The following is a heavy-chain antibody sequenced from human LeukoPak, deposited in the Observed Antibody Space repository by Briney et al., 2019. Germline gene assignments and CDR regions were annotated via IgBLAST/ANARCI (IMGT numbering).Heavy chain of an antibody. J-gene: IGHJ4*02. CDR2: ISWNSGSI. V-gene: IGHV3-9*01. CDR3: AKDRVFNYDILTGYCFDY. D-gene: IGHD3-9*01. Sequence: PGRSLRLSCAASGFTFDDYAMHWLRQAPGKGLEWVSGISWNSGSIGYADSVKGRFTISRDNAKNSLYLQMNSLRAEDTALYYCAKDRVFNYDILTGYCFDYWGQGTLVTVSS. CDR1: GFTFDDYA.